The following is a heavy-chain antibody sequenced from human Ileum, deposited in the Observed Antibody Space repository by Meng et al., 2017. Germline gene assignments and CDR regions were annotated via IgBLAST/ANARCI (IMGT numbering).Heavy chain of an antibody. Sequence: QVQLVQSGAGGKKPGASVKVSCNASGYTFTRYAMHWVRKAPGQRLEWMGWINTGNGDAKYSQRFQGRVTITRDTSASTVYMELSSLRSEDTTVYYCARGHQNYDILTGSYWGQGTLVTVSS. V-gene: IGHV1-3*04. CDR2: INTGNGDA. J-gene: IGHJ4*02. CDR3: ARGHQNYDILTGSY. CDR1: GYTFTRYA. D-gene: IGHD3-9*01.